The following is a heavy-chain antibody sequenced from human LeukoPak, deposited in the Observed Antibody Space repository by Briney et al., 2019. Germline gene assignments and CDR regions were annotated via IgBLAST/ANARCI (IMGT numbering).Heavy chain of an antibody. CDR2: ISSSGSTI. D-gene: IGHD1-26*01. CDR1: GFTFSSYE. J-gene: IGHJ3*02. Sequence: GGSLRLSCAASGFTFSSYEMNWVRQAPGKGLEWVSYISSSGSTIYYADSVKGRFTISRDNAKNSLYLQMKNLRGEDTDVYGCARDGWELHDAFDIWGQGTMVTVSS. V-gene: IGHV3-48*03. CDR3: ARDGWELHDAFDI.